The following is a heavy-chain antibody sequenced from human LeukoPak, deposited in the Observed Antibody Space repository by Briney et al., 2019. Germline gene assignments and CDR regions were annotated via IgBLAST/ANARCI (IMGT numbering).Heavy chain of an antibody. V-gene: IGHV1-2*02. D-gene: IGHD6-13*01. Sequence: ASVNVSCKASGYTFTGFYMHWVRQAPGQGLEWMGWINPNSADTDYAQKFLGRVTMTRDMSISTIYMELTRLRSDDTALYYCARWDGYSSSPDYWGQGTLVTVSS. J-gene: IGHJ4*02. CDR2: INPNSADT. CDR3: ARWDGYSSSPDY. CDR1: GYTFTGFY.